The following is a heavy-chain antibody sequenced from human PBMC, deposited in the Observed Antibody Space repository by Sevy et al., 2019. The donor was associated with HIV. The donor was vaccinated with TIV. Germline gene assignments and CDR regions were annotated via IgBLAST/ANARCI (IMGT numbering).Heavy chain of an antibody. Sequence: GGSLRLSCAASGLTFTTNAMSWVRQAPGKGLEWVAGITSGGATYYADSVKGRFTVSRDNSKNTLYLQLNSLRAGDTAVFYCAGGETPMITDLDYWGQGTLVTVSS. J-gene: IGHJ4*02. V-gene: IGHV3-23*01. CDR3: AGGETPMITDLDY. CDR2: ITSGGAT. D-gene: IGHD3-16*01. CDR1: GLTFTTNA.